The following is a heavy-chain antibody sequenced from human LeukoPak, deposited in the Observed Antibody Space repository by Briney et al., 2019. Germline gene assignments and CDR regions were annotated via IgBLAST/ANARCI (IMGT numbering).Heavy chain of an antibody. J-gene: IGHJ5*02. CDR3: ARRVGETIVYNYSLSLDP. Sequence: GASVKVSCKASGYTFSDYYMHWVRLAPGQGLEWMGWINPNNGGTTYAQKFRGRVTMTRDTSISTAYMELSRLRSDDTAMYYCARRVGETIVYNYSLSLDPWGQGTLVTVSS. D-gene: IGHD4-11*01. CDR1: GYTFSDYY. V-gene: IGHV1-2*02. CDR2: INPNNGGT.